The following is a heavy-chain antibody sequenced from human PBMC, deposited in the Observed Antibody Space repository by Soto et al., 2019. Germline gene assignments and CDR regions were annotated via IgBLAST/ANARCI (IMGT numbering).Heavy chain of an antibody. Sequence: QVQLVQSGAEVKKPGASVKVSCKPSGYTFTSYDINWVRQATGQGLEWMGWMNPNSGKPGYAQKFQGRVTMTRNASISTAYMELSSLRSEDTAVYYFARVKSSITMVRGVIITRYWGQGTLVTVSS. J-gene: IGHJ4*02. CDR3: ARVKSSITMVRGVIITRY. V-gene: IGHV1-8*01. CDR2: MNPNSGKP. CDR1: GYTFTSYD. D-gene: IGHD3-10*01.